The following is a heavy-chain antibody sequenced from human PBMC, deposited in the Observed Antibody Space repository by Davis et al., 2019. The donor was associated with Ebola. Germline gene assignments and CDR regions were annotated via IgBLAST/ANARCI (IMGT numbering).Heavy chain of an antibody. D-gene: IGHD4-17*01. J-gene: IGHJ2*01. V-gene: IGHV3-7*03. CDR2: IYRDGNEK. CDR1: GFTFGSFW. Sequence: GGSLRLSCAASGFTFGSFWMSWVRQAPGRGLEWVANIYRDGNEKYYVDSVKGRFTISRDNTKNSLYLQMNSLRAEDTAVYYCTRHVSGDFWYFDLWGRGTLVTVSS. CDR3: TRHVSGDFWYFDL.